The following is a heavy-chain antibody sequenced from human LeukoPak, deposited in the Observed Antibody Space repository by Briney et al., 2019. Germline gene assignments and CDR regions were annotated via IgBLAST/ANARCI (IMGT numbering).Heavy chain of an antibody. V-gene: IGHV1-69*05. D-gene: IGHD6-13*01. CDR2: IIPIFGTA. CDR1: GGTFSSYA. Sequence: SVKVSCKASGGTFSSYAISWVRQAPGQGLEWMGGIIPIFGTANYAQKFQGRVTITTDESTSTAYMELSGLRSEDTAVYYCARNMYSSSWDNRGWFDPWGQGTLVTVSS. CDR3: ARNMYSSSWDNRGWFDP. J-gene: IGHJ5*02.